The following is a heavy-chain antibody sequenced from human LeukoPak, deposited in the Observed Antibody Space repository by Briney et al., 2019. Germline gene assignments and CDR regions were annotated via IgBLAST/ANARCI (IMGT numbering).Heavy chain of an antibody. J-gene: IGHJ3*02. Sequence: ASVTVSCKTSGYTFTSYDMNWVRQAPGQGLEWMGRINTNTGNPTYAQDFTGRFVFSLDTSVTTAYLQISSLKAEDTAVYYCARESRSSGWSDDAFDIWGQGTMVTVSS. D-gene: IGHD6-19*01. V-gene: IGHV7-4-1*02. CDR3: ARESRSSGWSDDAFDI. CDR2: INTNTGNP. CDR1: GYTFTSYD.